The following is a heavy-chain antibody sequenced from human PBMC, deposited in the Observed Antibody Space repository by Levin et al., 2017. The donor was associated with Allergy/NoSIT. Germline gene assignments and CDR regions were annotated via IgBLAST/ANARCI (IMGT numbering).Heavy chain of an antibody. J-gene: IGHJ4*02. V-gene: IGHV3-74*01. CDR2: ITGDGSST. Sequence: SGGSLRLSCAASGFTFSNYWMHWVRQAPGKGLVYISRITGDGSSTNYAGSVRGRFTISRDNAKNTLYLQMNSLRVEDTAIYYCARNSRLLDYWGQGILVTVSS. CDR1: GFTFSNYW. D-gene: IGHD4-23*01. CDR3: ARNSRLLDY.